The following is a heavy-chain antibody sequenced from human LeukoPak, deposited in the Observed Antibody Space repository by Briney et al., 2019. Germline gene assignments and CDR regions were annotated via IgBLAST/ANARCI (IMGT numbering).Heavy chain of an antibody. CDR1: GYTFTSYY. CDR2: INPNSGGT. CDR3: ARASDYYGSGSYYPNY. V-gene: IGHV1-2*02. Sequence: ASVKVSCKASGYTFTSYYMHWVRQAPGQGLEWMGWINPNSGGTNYAQKFQGRVTMTRDTSISTAYMELSRLRSDDTAVYYCARASDYYGSGSYYPNYWGQETLVTVSS. D-gene: IGHD3-10*01. J-gene: IGHJ4*02.